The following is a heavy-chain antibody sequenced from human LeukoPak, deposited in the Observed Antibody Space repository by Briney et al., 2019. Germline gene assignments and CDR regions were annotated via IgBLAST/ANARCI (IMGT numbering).Heavy chain of an antibody. CDR2: IYSSGDT. J-gene: IGHJ4*02. CDR1: GGSISSGDSS. D-gene: IGHD2-2*02. V-gene: IGHV4-30-4*01. Sequence: SQTLSLTCTVSGGSISSGDSSWRWLRQPPGTGLEWIGYIYSSGDTYYNPSLKSRVTISVDTSKNQFSLRLSTVTAADTAVYYCARTPGYCSGTSCYIGYWGQGTLVTVSS. CDR3: ARTPGYCSGTSCYIGY.